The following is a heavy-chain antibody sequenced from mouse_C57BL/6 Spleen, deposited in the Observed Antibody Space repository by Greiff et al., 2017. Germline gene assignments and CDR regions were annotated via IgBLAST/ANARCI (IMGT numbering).Heavy chain of an antibody. CDR2: IDPSDSYT. J-gene: IGHJ2*01. CDR1: GYTFTSYW. CDR3: ARVRDYYGSSPVFDY. V-gene: IGHV1-59*01. Sequence: QVQLQQPGAELVRPGTSVKLSCKASGYTFTSYWMHWVKQRPGQGLEWIGVIDPSDSYTNYNQKFKGKATLTVDTSSSTAYMQLSSLTSEDSAVYYCARVRDYYGSSPVFDYWGQGTTLTVSS. D-gene: IGHD1-1*01.